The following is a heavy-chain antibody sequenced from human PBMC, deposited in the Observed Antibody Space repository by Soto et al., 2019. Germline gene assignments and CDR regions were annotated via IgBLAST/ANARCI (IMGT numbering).Heavy chain of an antibody. CDR3: ARGRGTYYDFWSGYENYFDY. CDR1: GGPFSDYY. CDR2: INHVEST. Sequence: QVQLQQWGTGLLKPSETLSLTCAVYGGPFSDYYWSWIRQPPGKGLEWIGEINHVESTNYNPSLKSRVTLAGDTSKNQLSRKLTSVTAADTAVYYCARGRGTYYDFWSGYENYFDYWGQGTLVTVSS. V-gene: IGHV4-34*01. J-gene: IGHJ4*02. D-gene: IGHD3-3*01.